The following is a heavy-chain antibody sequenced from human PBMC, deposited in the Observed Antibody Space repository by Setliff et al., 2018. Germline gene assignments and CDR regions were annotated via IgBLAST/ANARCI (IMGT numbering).Heavy chain of an antibody. Sequence: ASVKVSCKASGHTFITFGISWVRQAPGQRLEWMGWINAGNGNTKYSQKFQGRVTITRDTSANTAYMELSSLSSEDTAVYYCARDGFEIVVVPAAIYYYYYMDVWGKGTTVTVSS. D-gene: IGHD2-2*01. CDR2: INAGNGNT. CDR1: GHTFITFG. CDR3: ARDGFEIVVVPAAIYYYYYMDV. J-gene: IGHJ6*03. V-gene: IGHV1-3*01.